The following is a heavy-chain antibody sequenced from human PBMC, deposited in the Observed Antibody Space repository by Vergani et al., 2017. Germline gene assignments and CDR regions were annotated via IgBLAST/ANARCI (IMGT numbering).Heavy chain of an antibody. CDR2: INAGNGNT. J-gene: IGHJ6*02. V-gene: IGHV1-3*01. CDR1: GYTFTSYA. Sequence: QVQLVQSGAEVKKPGASVKVSCKASGYTFTSYAMHWVRQAPGQRLEWMGWINAGNGNTEYSQKFQGRVTITRDTSASTAYMELSSLRSEDTAVYYCARDTVVTAIRYYYYYGMDVWGQGTTVTVSS. D-gene: IGHD2-21*02. CDR3: ARDTVVTAIRYYYYYGMDV.